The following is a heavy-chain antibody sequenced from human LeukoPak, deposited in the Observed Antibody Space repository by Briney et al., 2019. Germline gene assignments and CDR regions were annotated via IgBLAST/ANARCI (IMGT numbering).Heavy chain of an antibody. J-gene: IGHJ4*02. D-gene: IGHD4-17*01. V-gene: IGHV4-59*01. Sequence: SETLSLTCTVSGGSISSYYRSWIRQPPGKGLEWIGYIYYSGSTNYNPSLKSRVTISVDTSKNQFSLKLSSVTAADTAVYYCARGSTTVTTHFDYWGQGTLVTVSS. CDR2: IYYSGST. CDR3: ARGSTTVTTHFDY. CDR1: GGSISSYY.